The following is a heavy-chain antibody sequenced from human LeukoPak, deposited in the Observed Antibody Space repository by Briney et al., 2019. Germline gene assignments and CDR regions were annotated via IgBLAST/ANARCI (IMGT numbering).Heavy chain of an antibody. D-gene: IGHD3-22*01. Sequence: GGSLRLSCAASGFTFSSYSMNWVRQAPGKGLEWVSSISSSSSYIYYADSVKGRFTISRDNAKNSLYLQMNSLRAEDTAVYYCARQTYYDSNGYYSPYWGQGTLVTVSS. CDR3: ARQTYYDSNGYYSPY. J-gene: IGHJ4*02. CDR1: GFTFSSYS. V-gene: IGHV3-21*01. CDR2: ISSSSSYI.